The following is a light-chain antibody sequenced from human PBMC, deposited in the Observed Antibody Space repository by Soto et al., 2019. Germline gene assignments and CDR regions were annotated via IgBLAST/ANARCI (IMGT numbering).Light chain of an antibody. Sequence: EIVLTQSPGTLSLSPGERATLSCRASQSVSSSYLAWYQQKPGQAPRLLIYGASSRATGIPDRFSGSGFGTDFTLTISSLEPEDFAVYYCQQYGSSRWTFGQGTKVDIK. CDR1: QSVSSSY. CDR2: GAS. CDR3: QQYGSSRWT. V-gene: IGKV3-20*01. J-gene: IGKJ1*01.